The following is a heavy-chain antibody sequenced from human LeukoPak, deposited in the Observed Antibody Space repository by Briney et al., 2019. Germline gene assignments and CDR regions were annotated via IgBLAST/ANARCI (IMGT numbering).Heavy chain of an antibody. D-gene: IGHD5-12*01. CDR1: GFTFTNAW. CDR3: TTAGYSGYDWNY. J-gene: IGHJ4*02. Sequence: PGGSLRLSCAASGFTFTNAWMTWVRQAPGKGLEWVGRIKSKTHGGTTDYAAPVKGRFTISRGDSKNTLYLQMNSLKTEDTAIYYCTTAGYSGYDWNYWGQGALVTVSS. CDR2: IKSKTHGGTT. V-gene: IGHV3-15*01.